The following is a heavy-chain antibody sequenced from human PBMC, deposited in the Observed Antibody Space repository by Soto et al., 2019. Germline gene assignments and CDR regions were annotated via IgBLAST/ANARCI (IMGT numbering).Heavy chain of an antibody. D-gene: IGHD3-10*01. CDR1: GFTFSSYG. CDR3: AKVGGDERMVRGVIDY. J-gene: IGHJ4*02. CDR2: ISYDGSNK. V-gene: IGHV3-30*18. Sequence: QVQLVESGGGVVQPGRSLRLSCAASGFTFSSYGMHWVRQAPGKGLEWVAVISYDGSNKYYADSVKGRFTISRDNSKNTLYLKMNSLRAEDTAVYYCAKVGGDERMVRGVIDYWGQGTLVTVSS.